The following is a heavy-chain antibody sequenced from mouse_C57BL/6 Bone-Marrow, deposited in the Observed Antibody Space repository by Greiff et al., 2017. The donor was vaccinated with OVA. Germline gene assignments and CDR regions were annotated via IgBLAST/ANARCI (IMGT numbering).Heavy chain of an antibody. CDR2: IYPRDGST. CDR3: AREGGTAWFAY. J-gene: IGHJ3*01. V-gene: IGHV1-85*01. CDR1: GYTFTSYD. Sequence: VQLVESGPELVKPGASVKLSCKASGYTFTSYDINWVKQRPGQGLEWIGWIYPRDGSTKYNEKFKGKATLTVDTSSSTAYMELHSLTSEDSAVYFCAREGGTAWFAYWGQGTLVTVSA. D-gene: IGHD4-1*01.